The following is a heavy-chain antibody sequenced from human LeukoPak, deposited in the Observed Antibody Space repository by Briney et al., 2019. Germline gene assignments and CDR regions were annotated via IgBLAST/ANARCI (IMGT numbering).Heavy chain of an antibody. J-gene: IGHJ6*02. CDR1: GFTFSSYW. V-gene: IGHV3-7*03. Sequence: PGGSLRLSCAASGFTFSSYWMNWARPAPGKRVGRGASRKNKGNVNDYVDSGMVRFTLSKDKATNSLYQKMSNVRAEDTAVYFCARGGDLDLWGQGATVTVSS. CDR3: ARGGDLDL. CDR2: RKNKGNVN. D-gene: IGHD2-21*01.